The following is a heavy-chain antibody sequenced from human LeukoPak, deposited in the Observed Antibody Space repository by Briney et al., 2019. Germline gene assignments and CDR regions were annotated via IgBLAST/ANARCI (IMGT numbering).Heavy chain of an antibody. D-gene: IGHD3-22*01. J-gene: IGHJ4*02. CDR3: ARVLSRGMSSGYYSPFDY. CDR2: ISYDGSNK. Sequence: GGSLRLSCAASGFTFSSYAMHWVRQAPGKGLEWLAVISYDGSNKYYADSVKGRFTISRDNSKNTLYLQMNSLRAEDTAVYYCARVLSRGMSSGYYSPFDYWGQGTLVTVSS. V-gene: IGHV3-30-3*01. CDR1: GFTFSSYA.